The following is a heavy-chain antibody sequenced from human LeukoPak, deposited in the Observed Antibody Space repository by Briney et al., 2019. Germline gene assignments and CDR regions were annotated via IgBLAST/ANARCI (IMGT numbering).Heavy chain of an antibody. CDR1: GFTFSSYS. CDR2: ISYDGFNK. Sequence: GGSLRLSCAASGFTFSSYSMNWVRQAPGKGLEWVAVISYDGFNKYYADSVKGRFTISRDNSKNTLYLQMDSLRVEDTAVYYCASAAQNPEDYWGQGTLVTVSS. J-gene: IGHJ4*02. CDR3: ASAAQNPEDY. V-gene: IGHV3-30*03.